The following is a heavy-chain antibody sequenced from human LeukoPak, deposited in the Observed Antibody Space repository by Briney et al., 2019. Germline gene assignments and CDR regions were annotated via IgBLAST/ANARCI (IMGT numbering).Heavy chain of an antibody. CDR3: ARVGTDYGEFYYYYMDV. D-gene: IGHD4-17*01. Sequence: PSETLSLTCTVSGGSISSYYWNWIRQPPGKGLEWIGYIFYSGRTSYNPSLKSRVALSVDTSKNWFSLRLTSVTAADTAVYYCARVGTDYGEFYYYYMDVWGKGTTVTISS. J-gene: IGHJ6*03. CDR2: IFYSGRT. CDR1: GGSISSYY. V-gene: IGHV4-59*01.